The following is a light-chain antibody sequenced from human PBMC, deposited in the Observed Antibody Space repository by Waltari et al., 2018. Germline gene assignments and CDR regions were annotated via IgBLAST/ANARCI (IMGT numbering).Light chain of an antibody. V-gene: IGKV1-39*01. CDR3: QHSYNVPLT. Sequence: DIRMTQSPSSLSASIGDRVTISCRASQNIATYLNWYQQKSGKAPKLLIYGASTLQSGVPSRFSGSGSGTDFTLTFSSLRPEDVAIYFCQHSYNVPLTFGGGTQVEI. CDR2: GAS. J-gene: IGKJ4*01. CDR1: QNIATY.